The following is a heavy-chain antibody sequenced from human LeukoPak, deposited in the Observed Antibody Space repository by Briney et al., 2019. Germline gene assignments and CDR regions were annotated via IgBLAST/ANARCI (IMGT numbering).Heavy chain of an antibody. CDR2: IYYSGNT. CDR1: GGSISSYY. V-gene: IGHV4-59*01. J-gene: IGHJ4*02. CDR3: ARGSSDFDS. Sequence: AETLSLTCTVSGGSISSYYWSWIRQPPGKGLEWIGYIYYSGNTNYTPSLTSRVTISVDTSKNQISPKLSSVTAADTAVYYCARGSSDFDSWGEGTLVTVSS. D-gene: IGHD6-6*01.